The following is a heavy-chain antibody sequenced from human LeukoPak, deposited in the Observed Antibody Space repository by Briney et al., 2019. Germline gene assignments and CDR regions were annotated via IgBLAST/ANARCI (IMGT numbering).Heavy chain of an antibody. D-gene: IGHD6-6*01. J-gene: IGHJ4*02. CDR1: GGTFSSYA. CDR2: IIPIFGTA. V-gene: IGHV1-69*05. CDR3: ARVTRGSSSALDYFDY. Sequence: SVKVTCKASGGTFSSYAISWVRQAPGQGLEWMGGIIPIFGTANYAQKFQGRVTITTDESTSTAYMELSSLRSEDTAVYYCARVTRGSSSALDYFDYWGQGTLVTVSS.